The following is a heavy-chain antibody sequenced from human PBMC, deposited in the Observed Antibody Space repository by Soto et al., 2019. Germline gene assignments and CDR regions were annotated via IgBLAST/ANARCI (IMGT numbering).Heavy chain of an antibody. Sequence: ASVKVSCKASGYTFTSYYMHWVRQAPGQGLEWMGIINPSGGSTSYAQKFQGRVTMTRDTSTSTVYMELSSLRSEDTAVYYCASGNRWLQDGYGMDVWGQGTTVTVSS. CDR2: INPSGGST. J-gene: IGHJ6*02. CDR3: ASGNRWLQDGYGMDV. V-gene: IGHV1-46*03. D-gene: IGHD5-12*01. CDR1: GYTFTSYY.